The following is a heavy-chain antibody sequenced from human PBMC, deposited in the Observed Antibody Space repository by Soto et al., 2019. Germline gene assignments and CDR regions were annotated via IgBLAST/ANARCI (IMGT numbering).Heavy chain of an antibody. Sequence: PSETLSLTCAVYGGSFSGYYWSWIRQPPGKGLEWIGEINHSGSTNYNPSLKSRVTISVDTSKNQFSLKLSSVTAADTALYYCARLRIAAAGNWFDPWGQGNLVTVSS. CDR3: ARLRIAAAGNWFDP. V-gene: IGHV4-34*01. CDR2: INHSGST. D-gene: IGHD6-13*01. J-gene: IGHJ5*02. CDR1: GGSFSGYY.